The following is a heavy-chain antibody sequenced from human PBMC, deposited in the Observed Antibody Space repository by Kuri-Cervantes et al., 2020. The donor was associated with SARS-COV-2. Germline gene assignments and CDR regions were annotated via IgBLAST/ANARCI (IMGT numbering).Heavy chain of an antibody. CDR3: ARQGGYSSSSLDY. D-gene: IGHD6-6*01. CDR1: GYSISSGYY. J-gene: IGHJ4*02. V-gene: IGHV4-38-2*01. CDR2: IYRSGST. Sequence: SETLSLTCAVSGYSISSGYYWGWIRQPPGKGLEWIGSIYRSGSTYYNPSLKSRVTISVDTSKNQFSLKLSSVTAADTAVYYCARQGGYSSSSLDYWGQGTLVTVSS.